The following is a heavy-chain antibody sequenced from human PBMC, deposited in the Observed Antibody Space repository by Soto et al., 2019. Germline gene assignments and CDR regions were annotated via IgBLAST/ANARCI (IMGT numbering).Heavy chain of an antibody. CDR1: GDSVSNNGAT. J-gene: IGHJ4*02. Sequence: PSQTLSLTCAISGDSVSNNGATWNWIRQSPSRGLGWLGRAYYRSRWIYDYAMSVKRRISINPDTSKNQVTLQLSSVTPADTTVYYCARVPPDFLRAFDYWGRGTLVTVSS. V-gene: IGHV6-1*01. CDR2: AYYRSRWIY. CDR3: ARVPPDFLRAFDY.